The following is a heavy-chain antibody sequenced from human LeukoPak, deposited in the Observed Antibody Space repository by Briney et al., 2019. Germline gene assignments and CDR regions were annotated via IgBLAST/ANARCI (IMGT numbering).Heavy chain of an antibody. V-gene: IGHV4-34*01. CDR3: ARAPGTVAIDY. CDR1: GESFSGYF. D-gene: IGHD5-12*01. Sequence: PSETLSLTCAVYGESFSGYFWTWIRQPPGKGLEWIGEINHSGIINYNPFLKSRVTISVDTSKNQFSLKVTSLTAADTAVYYCARAPGTVAIDYWGQETLVTVSS. J-gene: IGHJ4*02. CDR2: INHSGII.